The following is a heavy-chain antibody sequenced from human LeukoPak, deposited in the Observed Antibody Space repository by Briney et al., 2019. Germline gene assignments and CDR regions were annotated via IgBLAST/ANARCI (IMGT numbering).Heavy chain of an antibody. CDR3: ARLEHYGDYPYFDY. Sequence: SETLSLTCTVSGGSISSSSYYWGWIRQPPGKGLEWIGSIYYSGGTYYNPSLKSRVTISVDTSKNQFSLKLSSVTAADTAVYYCARLEHYGDYPYFDYWGQGTLVTVSS. CDR1: GGSISSSSYY. J-gene: IGHJ4*02. CDR2: IYYSGGT. D-gene: IGHD4-17*01. V-gene: IGHV4-39*07.